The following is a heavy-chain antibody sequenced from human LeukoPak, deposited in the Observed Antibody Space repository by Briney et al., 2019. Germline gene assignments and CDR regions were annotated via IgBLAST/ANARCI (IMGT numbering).Heavy chain of an antibody. V-gene: IGHV3-48*04. CDR1: GFMFSSYS. CDR2: ISSSSGII. Sequence: SGGSLRLSCVASGFMFSSYSMTWVRQAPGKGLEWVSDISSSSGIIYYADSVKGRFTISRDNAKNSLYLQMNSLRVEDTAVYYCAREFSGYAFDIWGQGTMVTVSS. D-gene: IGHD5-12*01. CDR3: AREFSGYAFDI. J-gene: IGHJ3*02.